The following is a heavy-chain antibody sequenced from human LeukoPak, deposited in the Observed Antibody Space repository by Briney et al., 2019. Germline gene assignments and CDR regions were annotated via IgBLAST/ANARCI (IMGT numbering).Heavy chain of an antibody. CDR3: ARDPNYYGSGSY. V-gene: IGHV3-21*01. CDR2: ISSSSSYI. D-gene: IGHD3-10*01. CDR1: GFTFSSYG. J-gene: IGHJ4*01. Sequence: GGSLRLSCAASGFTFSSYGMNWVRQAPGQGLEWVSSISSSSSYIYYADSVKGRFTISRDNAKNSLYLQMNSLRAEDTAVYYCARDPNYYGSGSYWGQRTLVTVSS.